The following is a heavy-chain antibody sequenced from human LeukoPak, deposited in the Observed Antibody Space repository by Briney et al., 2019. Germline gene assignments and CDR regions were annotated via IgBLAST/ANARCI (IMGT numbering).Heavy chain of an antibody. CDR1: GGSISSYY. D-gene: IGHD2-2*01. J-gene: IGHJ5*02. CDR3: ARGGCSSTSCFYPLYWFDP. CDR2: IYYSGST. V-gene: IGHV4-59*01. Sequence: SETLSLTCTVSGGSISSYYWSWIRQPPGKGLEWIGYIYYSGSTNYNPSLKSRVTISVDTSKNQFSLKLSSVTAADTAVYYCARGGCSSTSCFYPLYWFDPWGQGTLVTVSS.